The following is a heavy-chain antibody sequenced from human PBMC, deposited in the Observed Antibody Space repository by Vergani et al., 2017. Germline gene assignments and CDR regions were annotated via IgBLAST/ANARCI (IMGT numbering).Heavy chain of an antibody. V-gene: IGHV3-23*01. D-gene: IGHD6-13*01. CDR3: AKVHPYSSSWGEFFDY. CDR2: ISGSGGST. Sequence: EVQLLESGGGLVQPGGSLRRSCAASGFTFSSYAMSWVRQAPGKGLEWVSAISGSGGSTYSADSVKGRFTISRDNSKNTLYLQMNSLRAEDTAVYYCAKVHPYSSSWGEFFDYWGQGTLVTVSS. J-gene: IGHJ4*02. CDR1: GFTFSSYA.